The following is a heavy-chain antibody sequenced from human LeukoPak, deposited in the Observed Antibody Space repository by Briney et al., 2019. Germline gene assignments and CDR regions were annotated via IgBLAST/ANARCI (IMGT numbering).Heavy chain of an antibody. D-gene: IGHD3-22*01. CDR2: IKSDGST. CDR3: ARAPSEIGGYYPEYFRH. CDR1: GFTFSSYW. V-gene: IGHV3-74*01. Sequence: GGSLRLSCAASGFTFSSYWMHWVRQAPGKGLVWVSRIKSDGSTNYADSVKGRFTISRDNAKNTVSLQTNSLGAEDTGVYYCARAPSEIGGYYPEYFRHWGQGTLVTVSS. J-gene: IGHJ1*01.